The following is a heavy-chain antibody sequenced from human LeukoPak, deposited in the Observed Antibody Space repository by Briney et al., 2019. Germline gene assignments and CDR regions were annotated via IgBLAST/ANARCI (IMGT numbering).Heavy chain of an antibody. CDR3: ARVSRGNSVGGDY. CDR1: GGSISSYY. V-gene: IGHV4-59*01. Sequence: SETLSLTRTVSGGSISSYYWSWIRQPPGKGLEGIGYIYYSGSTNYKPSLKSRVTISVDTSKNQFSLKLSSVTAADTAVYYCARVSRGNSVGGDYWGQGTLATVSS. D-gene: IGHD4-23*01. J-gene: IGHJ4*02. CDR2: IYYSGST.